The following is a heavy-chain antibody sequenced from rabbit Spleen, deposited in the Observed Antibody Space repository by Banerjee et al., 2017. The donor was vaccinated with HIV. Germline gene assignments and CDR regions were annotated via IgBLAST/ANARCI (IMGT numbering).Heavy chain of an antibody. D-gene: IGHD8-1*01. CDR2: TAAVRSAFT. CDR3: ARDTGTSFSTYGMDL. V-gene: IGHV1S40*01. J-gene: IGHJ6*01. Sequence: QSLEESGGGRVQPEGSLTLTCTASGFFFSGNDYMCWVRQAPGKGLEWIACTAAVRSAFTYYASWAKGQFTCSKASSTTVTLQMPRLTAADTAASFCARDTGTSFSTYGMDLWGPGTLVTVS. CDR1: GFFFSGNDY.